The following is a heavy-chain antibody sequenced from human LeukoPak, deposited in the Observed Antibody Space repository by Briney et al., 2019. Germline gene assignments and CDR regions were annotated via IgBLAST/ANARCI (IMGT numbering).Heavy chain of an antibody. D-gene: IGHD3-3*01. V-gene: IGHV3-30-3*01. Sequence: GGSLRLSCAASGFKFNSYTLHWVRQTPGKGLEWVAVISFDGTNKYSADSVKGRFTISRDTAKSSLYLQMDSLRAEDTAVYYCTRDGIFGVVGYYYYMDVWGKGTTVTVSS. J-gene: IGHJ6*03. CDR3: TRDGIFGVVGYYYYMDV. CDR1: GFKFNSYT. CDR2: ISFDGTNK.